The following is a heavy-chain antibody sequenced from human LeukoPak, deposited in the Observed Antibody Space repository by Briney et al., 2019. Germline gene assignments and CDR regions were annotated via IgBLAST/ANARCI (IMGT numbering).Heavy chain of an antibody. CDR3: ARDGYGGYVAHFDY. V-gene: IGHV1-69*05. Sequence: SVKVSCKASGGTFISYAISWVRQAPGQGLEWMGRIIPIYGTANYAQKFQGRVTITTDESTSTAYMELSSPRSEDTAVYYCARDGYGGYVAHFDYWGQGTLVTVSA. CDR1: GGTFISYA. CDR2: IIPIYGTA. J-gene: IGHJ4*02. D-gene: IGHD4-17*01.